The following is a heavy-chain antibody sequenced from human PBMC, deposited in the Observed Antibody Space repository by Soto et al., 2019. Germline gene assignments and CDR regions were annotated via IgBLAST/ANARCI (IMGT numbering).Heavy chain of an antibody. V-gene: IGHV1-18*01. CDR1: GYTFTSYG. J-gene: IGHJ4*02. CDR3: ARSGAYCTSITCLFDSF. CDR2: ISAYNGDT. D-gene: IGHD2-8*01. Sequence: QAQLVQSGGEVKKPGASVKVSCRASGYTFTSYGYAWVRQAPGQGLEWMGWISAYNGDTNYAQKFQDRVTLTTDTSTPTAHMELRNLGSDDTPVYYCARSGAYCTSITCLFDSFWGLGTLVTVSS.